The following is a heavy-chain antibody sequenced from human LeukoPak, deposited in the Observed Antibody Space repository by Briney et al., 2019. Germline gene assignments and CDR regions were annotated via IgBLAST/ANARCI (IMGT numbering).Heavy chain of an antibody. CDR3: ARLAEAWFDP. J-gene: IGHJ5*02. D-gene: IGHD6-19*01. Sequence: SETLSLTCAVYGGSFSGYYWSWIRQPPGKGLEWIGYIYYSGSTYYNPSLKSRVTISVGTSKNQFSLKLSSVTAADTAVYYCARLAEAWFDPWGQGTLVTVSS. CDR1: GGSFSGYY. V-gene: IGHV4-34*09. CDR2: IYYSGST.